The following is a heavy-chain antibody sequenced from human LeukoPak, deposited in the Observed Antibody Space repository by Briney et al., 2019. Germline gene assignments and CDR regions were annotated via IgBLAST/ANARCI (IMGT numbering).Heavy chain of an antibody. D-gene: IGHD6-13*01. CDR1: GGAISSYY. J-gene: IGHJ4*02. CDR3: ARDRGHSTSYYRFDY. CDR2: ISYTGSTT. Sequence: SETLSLTCTISGGAISSYYWSWIRQPPGKGLEWIGDISYTGSTTSYNPSLKRRLTISVHTSKNQLSLKLSSVTAAHTAVYYCARDRGHSTSYYRFDYWGQGTLVTVSS. V-gene: IGHV4-59*01.